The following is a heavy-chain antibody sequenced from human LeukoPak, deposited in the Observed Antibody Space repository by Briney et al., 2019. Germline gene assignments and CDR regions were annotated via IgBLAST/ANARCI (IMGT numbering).Heavy chain of an antibody. CDR2: IYHSGST. CDR1: GGSISSGGYS. D-gene: IGHD6-13*01. J-gene: IGHJ4*02. CDR3: ARALVPARGFDY. V-gene: IGHV4-30-2*01. Sequence: SETLSLTCAVSGGSISSGGYSWSWIRQPPGKGLEWIGYIYHSGSTYYNPSLKSLVTISVDRSKNQFSLKLSSVTAADTAVYYCARALVPARGFDYWGQGTLVTVSS.